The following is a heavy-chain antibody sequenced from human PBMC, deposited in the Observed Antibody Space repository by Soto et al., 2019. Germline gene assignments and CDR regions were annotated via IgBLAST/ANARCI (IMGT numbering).Heavy chain of an antibody. CDR2: ISSSSSYM. Sequence: GGSLRLSCAASGFTFSSYSMHWVRQAPGKGLEWVSSISSSSSYMYYADSVKGRFTISRDNAKNSLYLQMNSLRAEDTAVYYCAREISPDEFDYWCQGTLVTVSS. J-gene: IGHJ4*02. CDR1: GFTFSSYS. V-gene: IGHV3-21*01. CDR3: AREISPDEFDY.